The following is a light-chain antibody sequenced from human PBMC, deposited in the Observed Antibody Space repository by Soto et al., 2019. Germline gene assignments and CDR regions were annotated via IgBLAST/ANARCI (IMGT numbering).Light chain of an antibody. Sequence: EIVLTQSPGTLSLSPGERATLSCRASQSVRSNLAWHQQRPGQAPRLLIYGTSNRATGIPDRVSGSGSETDFTLTISRLEPEDFAVYFCQQYVSAPLTFGGGTKVETK. CDR1: QSVRSN. V-gene: IGKV3-20*01. CDR3: QQYVSAPLT. J-gene: IGKJ4*01. CDR2: GTS.